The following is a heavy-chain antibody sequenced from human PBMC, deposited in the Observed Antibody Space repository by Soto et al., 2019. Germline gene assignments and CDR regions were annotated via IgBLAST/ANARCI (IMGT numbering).Heavy chain of an antibody. V-gene: IGHV1-69*13. CDR2: IIPIFGTA. J-gene: IGHJ6*02. D-gene: IGHD6-19*01. CDR3: ARSMGAGTWEDYYYGMDV. CDR1: GGTFSSYA. Sequence: GASVKVSCKASGGTFSSYAISWVRQAPGQGLEWMGGIIPIFGTANYAQKFQGRVTITADESTSTAYMELSSLRSEDTAVYYCARSMGAGTWEDYYYGMDVWGQGTTVTVSS.